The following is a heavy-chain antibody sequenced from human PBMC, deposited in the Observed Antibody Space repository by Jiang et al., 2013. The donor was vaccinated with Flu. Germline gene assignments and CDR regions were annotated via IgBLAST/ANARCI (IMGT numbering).Heavy chain of an antibody. CDR1: GYTFTYRY. V-gene: IGHV1-45*02. CDR3: AMGEMATISLVY. CDR2: ITPFNGNT. D-gene: IGHD5-24*01. J-gene: IGHJ4*02. Sequence: SGAEVKKTGSSVKVSCKASGYTFTYRYLHWVRQAPGQALEWMGWITPFNGNTNYAQKFQDRVTITRDRSMSTAYMELSSLRSEDTAMYYCAMGEMATISLVYWGQGTLVTVSS.